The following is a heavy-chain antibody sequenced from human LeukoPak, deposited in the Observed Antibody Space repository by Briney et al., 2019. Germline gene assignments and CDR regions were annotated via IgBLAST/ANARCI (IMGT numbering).Heavy chain of an antibody. CDR2: IGGSGGSS. J-gene: IGHJ4*02. V-gene: IGHV3-23*01. CDR1: GFTFSSYA. Sequence: GGTLRLSCAASGFTFSSYAMSWVRQAPGKGLEWVSAIGGSGGSSYYTDSVKGRVTISRDNSKNTLCLQMNSLRAEDTAVYYCARKAGYYYGSGDYWGQGTLVTVSS. D-gene: IGHD3-10*01. CDR3: ARKAGYYYGSGDY.